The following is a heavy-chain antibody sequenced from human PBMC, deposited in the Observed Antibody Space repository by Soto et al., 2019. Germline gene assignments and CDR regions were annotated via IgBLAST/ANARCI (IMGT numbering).Heavy chain of an antibody. Sequence: GGSLRLSCAASGFTFSSYAMSWVRQAPGKGPEWDSAISGSGGSTYYADSVKCRFTISRDTSKNTLYLQMNSLRAEDTAVYYCANAPTSGSSGPEAFDIWGQGTMVTVSS. CDR1: GFTFSSYA. D-gene: IGHD1-26*01. CDR3: ANAPTSGSSGPEAFDI. V-gene: IGHV3-23*01. CDR2: ISGSGGST. J-gene: IGHJ3*02.